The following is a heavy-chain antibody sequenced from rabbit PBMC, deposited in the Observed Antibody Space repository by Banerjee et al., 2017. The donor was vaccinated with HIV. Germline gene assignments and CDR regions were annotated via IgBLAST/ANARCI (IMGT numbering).Heavy chain of an antibody. Sequence: QEQLVESGGGLVQPGGSLTLSCKASGFDFSSYYMSWVRQAPGKGLEWIGYIDPGFGITYYASWVNGRFSISRENTQNTVSLQMNSLTAADTATYFCARGENIGYAYTTYNLWGPGTLVTVS. V-gene: IGHV1S47*01. J-gene: IGHJ4*01. CDR1: GFDFSSYY. CDR2: IDPGFGIT. D-gene: IGHD6-1*01. CDR3: ARGENIGYAYTTYNL.